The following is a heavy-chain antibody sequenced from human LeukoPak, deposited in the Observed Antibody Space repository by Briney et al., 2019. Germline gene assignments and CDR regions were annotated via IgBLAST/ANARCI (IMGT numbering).Heavy chain of an antibody. V-gene: IGHV3-23*01. J-gene: IGHJ4*02. D-gene: IGHD1/OR15-1a*01. Sequence: GGSLRLSCAASGFTFSSYAMTWVRQAPGKGLEWVSTIGSSGGSTYYADSVKGRFTISRDKSKNTLHLQMSSLRAEDTAVYYCARRGTTAGFDYWGQGTLVTVSS. CDR1: GFTFSSYA. CDR3: ARRGTTAGFDY. CDR2: IGSSGGST.